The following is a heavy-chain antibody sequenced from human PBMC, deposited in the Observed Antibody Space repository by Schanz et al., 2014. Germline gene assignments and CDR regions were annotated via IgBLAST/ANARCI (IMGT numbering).Heavy chain of an antibody. Sequence: QVQLVQSGAEVKKPGASVKVSCKASGYTFTSYGISWVRQAPGQGLEWMGWISPYNGNTNYAQKLQGRVTMTADTSTSTAYMELRSLRSDDTAVYYCAGTYCSSTSCYTGYYYMDVWGKGTTXTVSS. J-gene: IGHJ6*03. D-gene: IGHD2-2*02. V-gene: IGHV1-18*01. CDR1: GYTFTSYG. CDR3: AGTYCSSTSCYTGYYYMDV. CDR2: ISPYNGNT.